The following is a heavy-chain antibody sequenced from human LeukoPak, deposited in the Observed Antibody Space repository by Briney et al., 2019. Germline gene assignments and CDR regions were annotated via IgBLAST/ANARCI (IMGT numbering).Heavy chain of an antibody. CDR2: IYTGDSDT. D-gene: IGHD3-9*01. J-gene: IGHJ4*02. V-gene: IGHV5-51*01. CDR1: GYSFTSYW. Sequence: GESLKISCKGSGYSFTSYWIGWGRQMPGKGVEWMGIIYTGDSDTRYSPSFQGQVTISADKSISTAYLQWSSLKASDTAMYYCARDYDILPGYYKDWGQGTLVTVSS. CDR3: ARDYDILPGYYKD.